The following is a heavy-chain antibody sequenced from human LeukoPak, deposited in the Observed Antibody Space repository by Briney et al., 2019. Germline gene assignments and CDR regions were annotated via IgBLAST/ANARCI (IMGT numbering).Heavy chain of an antibody. J-gene: IGHJ4*02. V-gene: IGHV1-24*01. CDR1: GYTLTELS. D-gene: IGHD2-21*02. Sequence: ASVKVSCKVSGYTLTELSMHWVRQAPGKGLEWMGGFDPEDGETIYAQKFQGRVTMTRDTSTSTVYMELSSLRSEDAAVYYCAGDHYHKIHSVMVTAPDYWGQGTLVIVSS. CDR3: AGDHYHKIHSVMVTAPDY. CDR2: FDPEDGET.